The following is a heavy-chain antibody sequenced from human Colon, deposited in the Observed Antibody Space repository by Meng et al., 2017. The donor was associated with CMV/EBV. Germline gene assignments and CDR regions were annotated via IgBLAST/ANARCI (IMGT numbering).Heavy chain of an antibody. J-gene: IGHJ4*02. CDR2: NFYPGRT. D-gene: IGHD3-22*01. V-gene: IGHV4-39*07. Sequence: QLHLPDSGLWMLTDSSTLSLHGSAASISISSCTWCSFRRSPAGGRMGLINNFYPGRTHYNPSIQSRVPITSDTSQKQFSLKQTTVTAADTTIYYCAAVNVTITAIITADWGQGTLVTVSS. CDR1: AASISISSCT. CDR3: AAVNVTITAIITAD.